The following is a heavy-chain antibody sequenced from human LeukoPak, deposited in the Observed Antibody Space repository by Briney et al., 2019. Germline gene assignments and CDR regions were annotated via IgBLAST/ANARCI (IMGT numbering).Heavy chain of an antibody. D-gene: IGHD6-13*01. Sequence: SETLSLTCTVSGGSISSYYWSWIRQPPGKGLEWIGYIYYSGSTNYNPSLKSRVTISVDTSKNQFSLKLSSVTAADTAVYYCARDTGSSWYWAYGMDVWGQGTTVTVSS. V-gene: IGHV4-59*01. CDR1: GGSISSYY. CDR2: IYYSGST. CDR3: ARDTGSSWYWAYGMDV. J-gene: IGHJ6*02.